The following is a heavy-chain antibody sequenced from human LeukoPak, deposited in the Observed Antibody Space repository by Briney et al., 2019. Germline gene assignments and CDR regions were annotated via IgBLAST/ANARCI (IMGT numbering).Heavy chain of an antibody. D-gene: IGHD3-22*01. V-gene: IGHV3-33*01. CDR1: GFTFSRYG. Sequence: PGWCLRLSFAATGFTFSRYGLHWVRPAPAKGLAWVAVLWYDGSNKYYADTVKGRFPISRDNSKNLLYLQMDNLRAEDTAGYYCARDHHPGYYDSSGFNWLDPWGQGTLVSVSS. J-gene: IGHJ5*02. CDR2: LWYDGSNK. CDR3: ARDHHPGYYDSSGFNWLDP.